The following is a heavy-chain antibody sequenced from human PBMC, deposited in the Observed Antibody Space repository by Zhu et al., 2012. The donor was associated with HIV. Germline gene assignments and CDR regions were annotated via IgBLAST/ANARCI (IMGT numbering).Heavy chain of an antibody. CDR2: MFHGGST. Sequence: QVQLQESGPGLVKPSETLSLTCTVSGYSISSGHYWGWIRQPPGKGLEWIGNMFHGGSTYYNPSLKSRVIISGDTSKNQFSLKLSSVTAADTAVYYCARAVSKSGWFGNFDYWARDPVTVXS. CDR1: GYSISSGHY. V-gene: IGHV4-38-2*02. J-gene: IGHJ4*02. D-gene: IGHD6-19*01. CDR3: ARAVSKSGWFGNFDY.